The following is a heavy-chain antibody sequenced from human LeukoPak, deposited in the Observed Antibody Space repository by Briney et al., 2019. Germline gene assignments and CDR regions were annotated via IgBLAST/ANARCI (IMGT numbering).Heavy chain of an antibody. CDR3: ARALGTTVVTLCD. CDR1: GFTVSSNY. Sequence: GGSLRLSCAVSGFTVSSNYMNWVRQAPGKGLEWVSVLYSGGTTYYADSVKGRFTISRDNSKNTLYLQMNSLRAEDTAVYYCARALGTTVVTLCDWGQGTLVTVSS. V-gene: IGHV3-53*01. D-gene: IGHD4-23*01. J-gene: IGHJ4*02. CDR2: LYSGGTT.